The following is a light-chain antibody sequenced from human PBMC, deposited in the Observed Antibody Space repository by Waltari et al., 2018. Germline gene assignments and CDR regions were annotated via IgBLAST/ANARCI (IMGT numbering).Light chain of an antibody. CDR3: QSYDNRLSGVI. CDR2: GHN. Sequence: QSVLTQPPSVSAAPGQRVTISCAGSSSNIGATYGVHWYQQLPGTAPKLLIYGHNNRPSGVPDRFSGSKSGTSASLAITGLQAEDEADYYCQSYDNRLSGVIFGGGTRLTVL. CDR1: SSNIGATYG. V-gene: IGLV1-40*01. J-gene: IGLJ2*01.